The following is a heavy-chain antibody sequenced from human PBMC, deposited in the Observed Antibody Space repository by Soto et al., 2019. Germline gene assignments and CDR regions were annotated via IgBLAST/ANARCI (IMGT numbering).Heavy chain of an antibody. CDR1: GGSISSGGYY. D-gene: IGHD4-4*01. J-gene: IGHJ6*03. CDR3: ARDRATVTSGYYYYMDV. V-gene: IGHV4-31*03. Sequence: SETLSLTCTVSGGSISSGGYYWSWIRQHPGKGLEWIGYIYYSGSTYYNTSLKSRVTISVDTSKNQFSLKLSSVTAADTAVYYCARDRATVTSGYYYYMDVWGKGTTVTVSS. CDR2: IYYSGST.